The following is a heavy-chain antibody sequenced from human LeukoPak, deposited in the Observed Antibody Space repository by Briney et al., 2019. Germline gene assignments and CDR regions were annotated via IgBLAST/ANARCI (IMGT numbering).Heavy chain of an antibody. CDR2: INHSGST. CDR3: ARQSRWLQFIDY. CDR1: GGSFSGYY. J-gene: IGHJ4*02. D-gene: IGHD5-24*01. V-gene: IGHV4-34*01. Sequence: PSETLSLTCAVYGGSFSGYYWSWIRQPPGKGLEWIGEINHSGSTNYNPSLKSRVTISVDTSKNQFSLKLSSVTAADTAVYYCARQSRWLQFIDYWGQGTLVTVSS.